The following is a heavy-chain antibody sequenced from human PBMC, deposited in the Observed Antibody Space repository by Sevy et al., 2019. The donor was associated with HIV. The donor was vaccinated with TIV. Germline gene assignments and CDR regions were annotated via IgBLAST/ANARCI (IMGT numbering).Heavy chain of an antibody. CDR3: ARGRGVFGAVAINWFDP. V-gene: IGHV3-53*01. J-gene: IGHJ5*02. CDR2: IYSGGSK. CDR1: GFTVSSSY. Sequence: GGSLRLSCAASGFTVSSSYMTWVRQPPGKGLEWVSVIYSGGSKYYADSVKGGFTISRDNSKNTLDLQMNNLRADDTAVYYCARGRGVFGAVAINWFDPWGQGALVTVSS. D-gene: IGHD3-3*01.